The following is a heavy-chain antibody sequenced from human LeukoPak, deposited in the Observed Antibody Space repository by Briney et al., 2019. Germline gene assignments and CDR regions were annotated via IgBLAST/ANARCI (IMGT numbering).Heavy chain of an antibody. J-gene: IGHJ4*02. CDR2: ISDTGNT. CDR3: ARDRFYDILSGYYRGKLLDH. Sequence: PGGSLRLSCAASGFTLSSYAMSWVRQAPGKGLEWVSAISDTGNTYHADSVKGRFTISRDSSKNTLYLQMNSLRADDTAVYYCARDRFYDILSGYYRGKLLDHWGQGTLVTVSS. D-gene: IGHD3-9*01. CDR1: GFTLSSYA. V-gene: IGHV3-23*01.